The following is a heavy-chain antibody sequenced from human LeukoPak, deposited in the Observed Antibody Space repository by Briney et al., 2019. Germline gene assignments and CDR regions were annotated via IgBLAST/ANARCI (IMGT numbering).Heavy chain of an antibody. J-gene: IGHJ4*02. V-gene: IGHV3-9*01. CDR3: AKNGRRFGELKTYYSDY. Sequence: PGGSLRLSCAASGFTFDDYAMHWVRQAPGKGLEWVSGISWNSGSIGYADSVKGRFTISRDNAKNSLYLQMNSLRAEDTALYYCAKNGRRFGELKTYYSDYWGQGTLVTVSS. CDR1: GFTFDDYA. D-gene: IGHD3-10*01. CDR2: ISWNSGSI.